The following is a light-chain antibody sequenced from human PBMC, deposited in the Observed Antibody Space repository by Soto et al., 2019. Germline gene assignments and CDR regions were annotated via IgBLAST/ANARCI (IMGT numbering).Light chain of an antibody. CDR1: SSDVGGYNY. CDR2: DVT. J-gene: IGLJ1*01. Sequence: QSALTQPPSVSGSPGQSVTISCSGTSSDVGGYNYVSWYQQYPGRAPKIMIYDVTKRPSGVPDRFSGYKSGNTASLTISGLQADDEADYYCCSSAGGVYVFGIGTKLTVL. V-gene: IGLV2-11*01. CDR3: CSSAGGVYV.